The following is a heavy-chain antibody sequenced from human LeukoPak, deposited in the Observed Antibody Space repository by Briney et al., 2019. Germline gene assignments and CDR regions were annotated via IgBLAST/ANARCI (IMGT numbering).Heavy chain of an antibody. J-gene: IGHJ4*02. CDR3: AKENGENFNY. Sequence: GESLKISCKASGYSFTSYLIAWVRQMPGKGLEWMGIIHPGDSSARYSPSFQGQVTVSVDQSITTAYLQWTSLKASDTAMYYCAKENGENFNYWAQETLVTVSS. CDR1: GYSFTSYL. CDR2: IHPGDSSA. V-gene: IGHV5-51*01. D-gene: IGHD3-10*01.